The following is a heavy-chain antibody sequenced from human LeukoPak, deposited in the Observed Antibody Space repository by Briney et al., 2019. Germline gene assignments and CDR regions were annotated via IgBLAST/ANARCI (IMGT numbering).Heavy chain of an antibody. D-gene: IGHD3-3*02. J-gene: IGHJ5*02. CDR3: AKGLSISRLYWFDP. CDR1: GFTFSSYA. Sequence: PGGSLRLSCAASGFTFSSYAMSWVRQAPGKGLEWVSAISGSGGSTYYADSVKGRFTISRDNSKNTLYLQMNSLRADDTAVYYCAKGLSISRLYWFDPWGQGTLVTVSS. CDR2: ISGSGGST. V-gene: IGHV3-23*01.